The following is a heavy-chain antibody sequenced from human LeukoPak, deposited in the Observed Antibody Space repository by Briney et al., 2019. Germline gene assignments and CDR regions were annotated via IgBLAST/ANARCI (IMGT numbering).Heavy chain of an antibody. V-gene: IGHV1-8*01. CDR1: AYTFTSYD. Sequence: ASVKVSCKASAYTFTSYDINWVQQATGQGLEWMGWVHPNSGNTAYAQKFQGRVTMTRDTSISTAYMELSGLRSDDTAVYFCARGPRNDPWGQGTLVTVSS. CDR2: VHPNSGNT. J-gene: IGHJ5*02. CDR3: ARGPRNDP. D-gene: IGHD1-14*01.